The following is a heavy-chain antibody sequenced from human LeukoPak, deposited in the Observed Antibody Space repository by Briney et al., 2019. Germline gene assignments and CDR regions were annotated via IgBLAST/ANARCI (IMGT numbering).Heavy chain of an antibody. V-gene: IGHV1-18*04. CDR1: GYTFTSYG. Sequence: VKVSCKASGYTFTSYGISWVRQAPGQGLEWMGWISAYNGNTNYTQKLQGRVTMTTDTSTSTAYMELRSLRSDDTAVYSCARDDSDMTPCDYWGQGTLVTVSS. CDR2: ISAYNGNT. CDR3: ARDDSDMTPCDY. J-gene: IGHJ4*02. D-gene: IGHD2-15*01.